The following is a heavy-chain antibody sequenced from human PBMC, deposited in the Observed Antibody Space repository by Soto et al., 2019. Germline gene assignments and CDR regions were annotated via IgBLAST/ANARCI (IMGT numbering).Heavy chain of an antibody. V-gene: IGHV3-23*01. CDR1: EFTFSNYV. Sequence: EVQLLESGGGLVQPGGSLRLSCAASEFTFSNYVMSWVRQAPGKGLEWVSAISGSGGVSTYYADSVKGRFTISRDNSNNTLFLHMSSLRAEDTAVYYCSKLGGATVVSDYWGQGTLVIVSS. J-gene: IGHJ4*02. CDR3: SKLGGATVVSDY. D-gene: IGHD2-21*01. CDR2: ISGSGGVST.